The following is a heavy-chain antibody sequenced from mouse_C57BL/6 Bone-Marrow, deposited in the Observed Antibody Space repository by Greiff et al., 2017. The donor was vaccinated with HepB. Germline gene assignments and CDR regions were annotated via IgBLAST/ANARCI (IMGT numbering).Heavy chain of an antibody. J-gene: IGHJ1*03. Sequence: EVQLQQSGAELVRPGASVKLSCTASGFNFKDYYMYWVKQRPEQGLEWIGTIDPEDGDTEYAPKFQGKATMTADTSSNTAYLQHSSLTSAASAVYYCATGAGWDYDVWGTGTTVTV. D-gene: IGHD3-3*01. V-gene: IGHV14-1*01. CDR3: ATGAGWDYDV. CDR2: IDPEDGDT. CDR1: GFNFKDYY.